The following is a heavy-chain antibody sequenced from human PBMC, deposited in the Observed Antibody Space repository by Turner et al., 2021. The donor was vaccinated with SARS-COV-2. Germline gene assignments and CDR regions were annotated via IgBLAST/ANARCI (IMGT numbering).Heavy chain of an antibody. D-gene: IGHD1-26*01. V-gene: IGHV4-59*08. J-gene: IGHJ6*02. CDR1: GGSISSNS. Sequence: LQLQDSGPGLLNPWAPLSPTCPVPGGSISSNSWSWIRQSPGRGLEWIGYFYKIGSIDYNPTLRSRVTISVDTSKNQLSLNLISVTAADTAVYYCARHQGSASGYDHGMNVWGQGTAVIVSS. CDR2: FYKIGSI. CDR3: ARHQGSASGYDHGMNV.